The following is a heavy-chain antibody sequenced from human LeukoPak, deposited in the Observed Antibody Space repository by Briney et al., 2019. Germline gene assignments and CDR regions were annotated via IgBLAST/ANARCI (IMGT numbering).Heavy chain of an antibody. CDR3: AREASYSSTSDY. CDR2: INSDGSTT. D-gene: IGHD6-6*01. V-gene: IGHV3-74*01. J-gene: IGHJ4*02. CDR1: GFTFSTYW. Sequence: GGSLRLSCAASGFTFSTYWMHWVRQAPGKGLVWVSRINSDGSTTNYADSVRGRFTISRDNAKNTLYLQMNSLRAEDTAVYYCAREASYSSTSDYWGQGTLVTVSS.